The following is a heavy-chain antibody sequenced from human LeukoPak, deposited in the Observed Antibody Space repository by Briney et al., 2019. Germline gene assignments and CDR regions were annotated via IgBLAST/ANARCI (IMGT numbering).Heavy chain of an antibody. CDR3: ARHLPHHSCGGDCYWWHYYYGMDV. CDR1: GGSISSYY. V-gene: IGHV4-59*08. J-gene: IGHJ6*02. D-gene: IGHD2-21*02. Sequence: PSETLSLTCTVSGGSISSYYWSWIRQPPGRGLEWIGYIYYSGSTNYNPSLKSRVTISVDTSKNQFSLKLSSVTAADTAVYYCARHLPHHSCGGDCYWWHYYYGMDVWGQGTTVTVSS. CDR2: IYYSGST.